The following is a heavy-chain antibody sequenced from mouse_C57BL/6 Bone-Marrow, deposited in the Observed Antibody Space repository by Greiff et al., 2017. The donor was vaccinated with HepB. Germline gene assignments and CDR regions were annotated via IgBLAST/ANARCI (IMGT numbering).Heavy chain of an antibody. CDR3: ARRGSLDY. V-gene: IGHV1-69*01. D-gene: IGHD1-1*02. Sequence: QVQLQQPGAELVMPGASVKLSCKASGYTFTSYWMHWVKQRPGQGLEWIGEIDPSDSYTNYNQKFKGKSTLTVDTSSSTAYMQLSSLTSEDSAVYYCARRGSLDYWGQGTTLTVSS. J-gene: IGHJ2*01. CDR2: IDPSDSYT. CDR1: GYTFTSYW.